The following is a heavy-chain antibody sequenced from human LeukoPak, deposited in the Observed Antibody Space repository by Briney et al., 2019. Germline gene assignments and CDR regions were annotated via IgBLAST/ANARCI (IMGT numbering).Heavy chain of an antibody. CDR2: ISASGGGT. Sequence: GGSLRLSCAASGFDVTSNYMSWARQAPGKGLEWVSAISASGGGTYYADSVKGRFTISRDNSRSTVFLQMSSLRAEDTAVYYCAKAPYCPNDVCRYFDYWGQGILITVSS. D-gene: IGHD2-8*01. J-gene: IGHJ4*02. V-gene: IGHV3-23*01. CDR1: GFDVTSNY. CDR3: AKAPYCPNDVCRYFDY.